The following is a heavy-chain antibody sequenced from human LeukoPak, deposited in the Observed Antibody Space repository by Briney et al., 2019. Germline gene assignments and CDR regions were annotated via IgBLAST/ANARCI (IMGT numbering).Heavy chain of an antibody. CDR3: ASTGVYDYVWGSYRYSPGY. Sequence: PSETLSPTCTVSGGSISSSSYYWGWIRQPPGKGLEWIGSIYYSGSTYYNPSLKSRVTISVDTSKNQFSLKLSSVTAADTAVYYCASTGVYDYVWGSYRYSPGYWGQGTLVTVSS. CDR1: GGSISSSSYY. J-gene: IGHJ4*02. D-gene: IGHD3-16*02. V-gene: IGHV4-39*07. CDR2: IYYSGST.